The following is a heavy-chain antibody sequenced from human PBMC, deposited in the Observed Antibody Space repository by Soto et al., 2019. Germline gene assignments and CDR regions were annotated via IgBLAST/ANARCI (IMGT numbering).Heavy chain of an antibody. Sequence: SETLSLTCAVYGGSFSVYYWSWIRQPPGKGLEWIGEINHSGSTNYNPSLKSRVTISVDTSKNQFSLKLSSVTAADTSGYYCARGLVGYDFWSGYYTGIWFDPWGQGTLVTVSS. V-gene: IGHV4-34*01. CDR1: GGSFSVYY. J-gene: IGHJ5*02. CDR3: ARGLVGYDFWSGYYTGIWFDP. CDR2: INHSGST. D-gene: IGHD3-3*01.